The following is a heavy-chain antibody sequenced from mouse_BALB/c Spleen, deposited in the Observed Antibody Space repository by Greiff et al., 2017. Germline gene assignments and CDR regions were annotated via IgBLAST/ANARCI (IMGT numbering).Heavy chain of an antibody. CDR3: ARLGGRYFDY. CDR1: GFNIKDYY. Sequence: VQLQQSGAELVRPGALVKLSCKASGFNIKDYYMHWVKQRPEQGLERIGWIDPENGNTIYDPKFQGKASITADTSSNTAYLQLSSLTSEDTAVYYCARLGGRYFDYWGQGTTLTVSS. CDR2: IDPENGNT. V-gene: IGHV14-1*02. J-gene: IGHJ2*01.